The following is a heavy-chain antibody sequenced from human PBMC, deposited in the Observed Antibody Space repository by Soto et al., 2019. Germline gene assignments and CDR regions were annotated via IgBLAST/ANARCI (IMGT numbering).Heavy chain of an antibody. V-gene: IGHV4-31*03. CDR1: GGSISSGGYY. D-gene: IGHD3-10*01. CDR2: ISYGGTP. Sequence: QVQLQESGPGLVKPSQTLSLTCTVSGGSISSGGYYWSWIRQHPGKGLEWIGYISYGGTPYYDPSLKSRVTISVDPSKNQSSLKLSSVTAADTAVYYCARGITMVRGVIFSPYLDYWGQGTLVTVSS. CDR3: ARGITMVRGVIFSPYLDY. J-gene: IGHJ4*02.